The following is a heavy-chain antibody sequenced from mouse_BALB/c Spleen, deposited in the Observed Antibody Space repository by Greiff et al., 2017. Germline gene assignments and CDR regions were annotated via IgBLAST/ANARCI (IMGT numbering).Heavy chain of an antibody. CDR3: ARPYYGSSYTWFAY. CDR1: GFAFSSYD. CDR2: ISSGGGST. J-gene: IGHJ3*01. V-gene: IGHV5-12-1*01. Sequence: EVQGVESGGGLVKPGGSLKLSCAASGFAFSSYDMSWVRQTPEKRLEWVAYISSGGGSTYYPDTVKGRFTISRDNAKNTLYLQMSSLKSEDTAMYYCARPYYGSSYTWFAYWGQGTLVTVSA. D-gene: IGHD1-1*01.